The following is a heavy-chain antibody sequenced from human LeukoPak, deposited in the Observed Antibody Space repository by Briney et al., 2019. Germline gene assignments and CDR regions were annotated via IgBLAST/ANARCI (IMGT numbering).Heavy chain of an antibody. CDR2: ISGGSDTI. D-gene: IGHD5-24*01. CDR1: GFTFSPYP. J-gene: IGHJ4*02. Sequence: GGSLRLSCAASGFTFSPYPMNWVRQAPGKGLEWVSYISGGSDTIHYTDSVKGRFTISRDNAKNSLYLQMNSLRAEDTAVYYCARDLGRDRYFDSWGQGTLVTVSS. V-gene: IGHV3-48*04. CDR3: ARDLGRDRYFDS.